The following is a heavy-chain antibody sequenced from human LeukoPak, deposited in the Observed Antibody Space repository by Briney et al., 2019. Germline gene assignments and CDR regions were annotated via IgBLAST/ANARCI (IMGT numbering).Heavy chain of an antibody. D-gene: IGHD3-16*01. J-gene: IGHJ2*01. V-gene: IGHV4-59*12. CDR3: ASLDFDL. Sequence: SETLSLTCTVSGGSMSPYHWGWIRQPPGKGLEWTGYIYYSGSTNYNPSLKSRVTISGDTSKNQFSLKLSSVTAADTAIYYCASLDFDLWGRGTLVTVSS. CDR1: GGSMSPYH. CDR2: IYYSGST.